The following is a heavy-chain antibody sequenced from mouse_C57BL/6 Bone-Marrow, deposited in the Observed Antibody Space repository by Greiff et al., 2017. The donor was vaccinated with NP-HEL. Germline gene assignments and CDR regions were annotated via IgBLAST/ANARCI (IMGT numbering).Heavy chain of an antibody. D-gene: IGHD1-1*01. V-gene: IGHV5-4*03. CDR3: ASQFSTTAPWYFDV. Sequence: EVKLQESGGGLVKPGGSLKLSCAASGFTFSSYAMSWVRQTPEKRLEWVATISDGVSYTYYPDNVKGRFTISRDNAKNNLYLQMSHLKSEDTAMYYCASQFSTTAPWYFDVWGTGTTVTVSS. J-gene: IGHJ1*03. CDR1: GFTFSSYA. CDR2: ISDGVSYT.